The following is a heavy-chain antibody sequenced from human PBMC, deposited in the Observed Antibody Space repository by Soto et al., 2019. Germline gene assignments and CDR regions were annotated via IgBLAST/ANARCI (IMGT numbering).Heavy chain of an antibody. D-gene: IGHD3-10*01. CDR1: GGSIFTSNYY. Sequence: SETLSLTCTVSGGSIFTSNYYWGWIRQPPGKGLEWIGSIYYSGTTYYSPSLKSRVTMSVDISKKQFSLKVRSVTAADTAVYYCATSATYSYDSGTYFPITSFDYWGQGALVTVS. CDR2: IYYSGTT. CDR3: ATSATYSYDSGTYFPITSFDY. V-gene: IGHV4-39*01. J-gene: IGHJ4*02.